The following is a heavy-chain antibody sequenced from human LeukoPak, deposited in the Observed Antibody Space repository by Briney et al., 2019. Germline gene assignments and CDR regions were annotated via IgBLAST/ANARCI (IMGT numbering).Heavy chain of an antibody. CDR2: IGTAGDT. J-gene: IGHJ5*02. CDR3: ARANSVGYCSGGSCSTVPWFDP. CDR1: GFTFSSYD. D-gene: IGHD2-15*01. Sequence: GGSLRLSCAASGFTFSSYDMHWVRQATGKGLEWVSAIGTAGDTYYPGSVKGRFTISRENAKNSLYLQMNSLRAGDTAVYYCARANSVGYCSGGSCSTVPWFDPWGQGTLVTVSS. V-gene: IGHV3-13*01.